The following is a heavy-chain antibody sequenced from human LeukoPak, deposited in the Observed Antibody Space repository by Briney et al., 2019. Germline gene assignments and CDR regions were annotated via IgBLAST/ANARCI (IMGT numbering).Heavy chain of an antibody. CDR3: ARAYCSSTSCYKLDY. J-gene: IGHJ4*02. CDR1: GDSISSSHW. Sequence: SGTLSLTCAVSGDSISSSHWWSWVRRPPGKGLEWIGEIYHSGSTNYNPSLKSRVTISVDRSKNQFSLKLSSVTAADTAIYYCARAYCSSTSCYKLDYWGQGTLVTVSS. V-gene: IGHV4-4*02. D-gene: IGHD2-2*02. CDR2: IYHSGST.